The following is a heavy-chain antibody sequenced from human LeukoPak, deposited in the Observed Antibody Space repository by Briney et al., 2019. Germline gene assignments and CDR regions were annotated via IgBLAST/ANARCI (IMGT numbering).Heavy chain of an antibody. J-gene: IGHJ4*02. Sequence: GGSLRLTCAASGISFSSNGMHWVRQPPGKGLEWVAVTWHDGSKKYYADSVKGRFTLSRDNSQNTLYLQMNSLRAEDTAVYYCARSSGALIYDYWGQGTLVTVSS. CDR3: ARSSGALIYDY. CDR1: GISFSSNG. CDR2: TWHDGSKK. D-gene: IGHD1-26*01. V-gene: IGHV3-33*01.